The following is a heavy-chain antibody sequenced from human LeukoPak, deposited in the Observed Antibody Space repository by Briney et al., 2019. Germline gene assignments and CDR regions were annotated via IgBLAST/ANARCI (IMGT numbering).Heavy chain of an antibody. CDR1: GGSFSGYY. CDR3: ARAWTTMVRGAIIIRWFDP. V-gene: IGHV4-34*01. J-gene: IGHJ5*02. Sequence: SETLSLTCAVYGGSFSGYYWSWIRQPPGKGLEWIGEINHSGSTNYNPSLKSRVTISVDTSKNQFSLKLSSVTAADTAVYYCARAWTTMVRGAIIIRWFDPWGQGTLVTVSS. CDR2: INHSGST. D-gene: IGHD3-10*01.